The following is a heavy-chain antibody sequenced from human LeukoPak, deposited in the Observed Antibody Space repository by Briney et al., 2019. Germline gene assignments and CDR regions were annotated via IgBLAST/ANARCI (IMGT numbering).Heavy chain of an antibody. J-gene: IGHJ6*02. CDR2: ISGRDDTT. V-gene: IGHV3-23*01. D-gene: IGHD3-3*01. CDR3: ASSYDFWSGYSGVRYYYGMDV. CDR1: RFTFSSFA. Sequence: GGSLRLSCAASRFTFSSFAMNWVRQAPGKGLEWVSIISGRDDTTYYTDSVKGRFTVSRDNSKSTLYLQMNSLRAEDTAVYYCASSYDFWSGYSGVRYYYGMDVWGQGTTVTVSS.